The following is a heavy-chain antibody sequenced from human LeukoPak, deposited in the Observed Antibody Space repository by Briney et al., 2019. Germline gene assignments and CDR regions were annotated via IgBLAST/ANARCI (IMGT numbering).Heavy chain of an antibody. Sequence: SETLSLTCTVSGGSIRNYYWSWIRQSAGKGLEWIGHIYSSGITNYNPSLRSRVTMSVDTSKNQFSLKLSSVTAADTAVYYCARGRYWNDRWGQGTLVTVSS. J-gene: IGHJ5*02. CDR1: GGSIRNYY. CDR3: ARGRYWNDR. CDR2: IYSSGIT. V-gene: IGHV4-4*07.